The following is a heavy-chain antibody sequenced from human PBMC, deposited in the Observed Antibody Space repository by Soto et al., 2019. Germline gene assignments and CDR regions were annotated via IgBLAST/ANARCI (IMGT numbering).Heavy chain of an antibody. CDR2: ISSTTNYI. V-gene: IGHV3-21*01. D-gene: IGHD1-7*01. Sequence: EVQLVESGGGLVRPGGSLRLSCAASGFTFSRYSMNWVRQAPGKGLEWVSSISSTTNYIYYADAMKGRFTVSRDNGKNSVYLDMNSLSAEDTAVYYCARESEELTSNFDYWGQGTLVTVSS. CDR3: ARESEELTSNFDY. J-gene: IGHJ4*02. CDR1: GFTFSRYS.